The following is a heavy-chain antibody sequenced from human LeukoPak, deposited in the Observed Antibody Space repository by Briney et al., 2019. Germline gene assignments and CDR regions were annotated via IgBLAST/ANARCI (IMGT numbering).Heavy chain of an antibody. J-gene: IGHJ4*02. CDR3: ARDQKYGDHGDY. Sequence: GGSLRLSCAASGFTFSSYEMHWVRQAPGKGLEWVSYISSSGSTIYYADSVKGRFTISRDNAKNSLYLQMNSLRAEDTAVYYCARDQKYGDHGDYWGQGTLVTVSS. D-gene: IGHD4-17*01. V-gene: IGHV3-48*03. CDR2: ISSSGSTI. CDR1: GFTFSSYE.